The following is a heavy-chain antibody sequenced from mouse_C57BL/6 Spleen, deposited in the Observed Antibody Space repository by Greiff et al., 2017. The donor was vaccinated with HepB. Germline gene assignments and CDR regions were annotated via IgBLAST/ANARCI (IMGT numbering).Heavy chain of an antibody. Sequence: EVQLKESEGGLVQPGSSMKLSCTASGFTFSDYYMAWVRQVPEKGLEWVANINYDGSSTYYLDSLKSRFIISRDNAKNILYLQMSSLKSEDTATYYCARDRGYGSYFDYWGQGTTLTVSS. J-gene: IGHJ2*01. CDR1: GFTFSDYY. CDR3: ARDRGYGSYFDY. CDR2: INYDGSST. V-gene: IGHV5-16*01. D-gene: IGHD1-1*01.